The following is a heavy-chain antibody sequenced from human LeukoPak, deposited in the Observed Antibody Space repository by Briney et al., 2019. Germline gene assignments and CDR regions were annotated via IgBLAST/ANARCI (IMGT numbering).Heavy chain of an antibody. CDR2: INHSGST. CDR1: GGSFSGYY. D-gene: IGHD2-15*01. J-gene: IGHJ3*02. V-gene: IGHV4-34*01. Sequence: SETLSLTCAVYGGSFSGYYWSWIRQPPEKGLEWIGEINHSGSTNYNPSLKSRVTISVDTSKNQFSLKLSSVTAADTAVYYCARAMVVVVAATRGISAFDIWGQGTMVTVSS. CDR3: ARAMVVVVAATRGISAFDI.